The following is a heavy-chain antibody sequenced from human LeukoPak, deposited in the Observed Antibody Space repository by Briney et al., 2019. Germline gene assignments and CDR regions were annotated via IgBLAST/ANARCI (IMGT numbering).Heavy chain of an antibody. CDR1: GFTFRSYA. D-gene: IGHD3-10*01. CDR3: AKTRARAHYYGSGRGSYYYYGMDV. J-gene: IGHJ6*02. CDR2: ISGSGGST. V-gene: IGHV3-23*01. Sequence: AGSLRLSCAASGFTFRSYAMRWVRQAPAKELDWVAAISGSGGSTYYADSVKCRFTISRDNSKNTLYLQMNTLRAEDTAVYYCAKTRARAHYYGSGRGSYYYYGMDVWGQGTTVTVSS.